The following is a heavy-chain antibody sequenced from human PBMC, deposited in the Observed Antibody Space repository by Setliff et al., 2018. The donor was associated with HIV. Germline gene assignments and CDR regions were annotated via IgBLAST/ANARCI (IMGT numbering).Heavy chain of an antibody. J-gene: IGHJ3*02. V-gene: IGHV4-38-2*02. CDR3: ARLGYSGSLVGAFDI. CDR2: VYYNGHV. Sequence: PSETLSLTCTVSGYSISSGYYWGWIRQPPGKGLEYIGSVYYNGHVYYNASLESRVTIAMDTSKNQVSLNLTSVTAADTAVYYCARLGYSGSLVGAFDIWGQGTMVTVSS. CDR1: GYSISSGYY. D-gene: IGHD1-26*01.